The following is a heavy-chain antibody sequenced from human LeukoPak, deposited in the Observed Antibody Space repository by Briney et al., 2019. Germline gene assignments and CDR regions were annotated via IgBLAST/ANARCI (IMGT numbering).Heavy chain of an antibody. D-gene: IGHD3-10*01. CDR1: GFTFTSSA. CDR2: IVVGSGNT. V-gene: IGHV1-58*02. CDR3: AALPGTFGSGNAFDI. Sequence: SVKASCKASGFTFTSSAMQWVRQARGQRLEWIGWIVVGSGNTNYAQKFQERVTITRDMSTSTAYMELSSLRSEDTAVYYCAALPGTFGSGNAFDIWGQGTMVTVSS. J-gene: IGHJ3*02.